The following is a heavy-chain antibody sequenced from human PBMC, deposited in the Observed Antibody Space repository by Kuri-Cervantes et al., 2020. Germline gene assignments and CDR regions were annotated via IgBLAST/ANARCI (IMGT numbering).Heavy chain of an antibody. CDR3: ARVRDRLLDH. V-gene: IGHV3-33*01. D-gene: IGHD5-24*01. CDR2: IWYDGSNK. Sequence: LSLTCAASGFTFSSYGMHWVRQAPGKGLEWVAVIWYDGSNKYYADSVKGRFTVSRDNSKNMLYLAMNSLRAEDTAIYYCARVRDRLLDHWGQGTLVTVSS. J-gene: IGHJ4*02. CDR1: GFTFSSYG.